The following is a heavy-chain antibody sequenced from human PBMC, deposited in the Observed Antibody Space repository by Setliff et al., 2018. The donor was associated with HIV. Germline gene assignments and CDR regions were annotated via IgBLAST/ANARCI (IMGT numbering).Heavy chain of an antibody. J-gene: IGHJ4*02. CDR1: GGSFSDYS. D-gene: IGHD3-10*01. CDR3: ARGSPMVRGVITPFDY. CDR2: IIHSGIT. V-gene: IGHV4-34*01. Sequence: SETLSLTCAVSGGSFSDYSWTWIRQPPGKGLEWIGEIIHSGITNYSPSLKSRVTISVDTSKNHFSLRLTSVTAADTAVYYCARGSPMVRGVITPFDYWGQGTLVTVSS.